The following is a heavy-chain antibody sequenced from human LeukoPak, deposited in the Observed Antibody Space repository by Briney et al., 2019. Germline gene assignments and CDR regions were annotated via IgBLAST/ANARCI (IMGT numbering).Heavy chain of an antibody. V-gene: IGHV3-74*01. J-gene: IGHJ5*02. Sequence: GGSLRLSCVASGFTFSTYWMHWVRQAPGKGLVWVSRVSADGSSTTYADSVEGRFTISRDNAKNTLYLQMNSLRAEDTAIYYCARGPISSNPGTWGQGTLVTVSS. CDR3: ARGPISSNPGT. D-gene: IGHD2-2*01. CDR1: GFTFSTYW. CDR2: VSADGSST.